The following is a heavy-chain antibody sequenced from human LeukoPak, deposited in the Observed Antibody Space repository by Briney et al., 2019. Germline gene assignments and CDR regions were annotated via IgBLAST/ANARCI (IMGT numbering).Heavy chain of an antibody. Sequence: GGSLRLSCAASKITFSTYNMNWVRQAPGKGLQWVSSLGISGDYTWYAGSVKGRFTISRDSSKNTLYLQMNSLGAEDTAVYYCARGGGGNSDFLTTYTGASLSFDYWGQGALVTVSS. J-gene: IGHJ4*02. CDR2: LGISGDYT. V-gene: IGHV3-23*01. CDR3: ARGGGGNSDFLTTYTGASLSFDY. D-gene: IGHD3-9*01. CDR1: KITFSTYN.